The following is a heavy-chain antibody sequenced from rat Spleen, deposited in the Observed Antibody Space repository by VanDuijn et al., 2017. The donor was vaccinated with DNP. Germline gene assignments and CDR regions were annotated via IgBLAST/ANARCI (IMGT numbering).Heavy chain of an antibody. V-gene: IGHV5-27*01. CDR3: TTDFERGY. Sequence: EVQLVESGGDLVQPGRSLILSCAASGFTFSDSYMAWVRQAPTKGLEWVATISTSGGSTYYRDSVKGRFTISRDNAKSILYLQMDSLRSEDTATFYCTTDFERGYWGQGVMVTVSS. CDR2: ISTSGGST. D-gene: IGHD1-11*01. J-gene: IGHJ2*01. CDR1: GFTFSDSY.